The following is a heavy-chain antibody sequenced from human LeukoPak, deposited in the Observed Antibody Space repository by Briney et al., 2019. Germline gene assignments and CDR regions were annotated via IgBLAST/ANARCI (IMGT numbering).Heavy chain of an antibody. CDR2: LYYSGST. J-gene: IGHJ4*02. D-gene: IGHD6-13*01. CDR3: ARLPGIVAI. V-gene: IGHV4-59*08. CDR1: GGSTSRYY. Sequence: SETLSLTCTVSGGSTSRYYWSWIRQPPGQRLEWLGYLYYSGSTTYNPSLKSRLTMSLDTSKNQISLRLISLTAADTAVYYCARLPGIVAIWGQGTLVTVSS.